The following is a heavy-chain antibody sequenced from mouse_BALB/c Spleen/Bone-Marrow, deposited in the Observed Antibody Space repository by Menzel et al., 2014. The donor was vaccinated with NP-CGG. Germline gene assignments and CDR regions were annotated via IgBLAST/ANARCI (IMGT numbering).Heavy chain of an antibody. V-gene: IGHV1-69*01. CDR2: IDTSDSYT. J-gene: IGHJ2*01. Sequence: QVQLQQSGAELVMPGASVKMSCKASGYTFTDYWMHWVKQRPGQGLEWIGAIDTSDSYTSYNQKFKGKATMTVDESSSTAYMQLSSLTSEDSAVYYCAFYCGSYGDYWGQGTTLTVSS. CDR3: AFYCGSYGDY. CDR1: GYTFTDYW. D-gene: IGHD2-1*01.